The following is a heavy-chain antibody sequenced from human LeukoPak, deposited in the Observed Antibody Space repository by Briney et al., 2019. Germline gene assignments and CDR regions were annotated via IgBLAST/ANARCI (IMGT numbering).Heavy chain of an antibody. V-gene: IGHV4-39*07. CDR2: IYYSGST. CDR3: ARGRRSSSWYGSYYFDY. D-gene: IGHD6-13*01. J-gene: IGHJ4*02. CDR1: GGSISSSSYY. Sequence: PSETLSLTCTVSGGSISSSSYYWGWIRQPPGKGLEWIGSIYYSGSTYYNPSLKSRVTISVDTSKNQFSLKLTSVTAADTAVYYCARGRRSSSWYGSYYFDYWGQGTLVTVSS.